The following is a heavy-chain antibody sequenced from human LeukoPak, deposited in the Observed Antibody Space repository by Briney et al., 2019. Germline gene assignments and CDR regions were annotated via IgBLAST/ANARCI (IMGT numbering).Heavy chain of an antibody. Sequence: SETLSLTCTVSGGSLSSYYWSWIRQPAGKGLEWIGRIYTSGSTNYNPSLKSRVTISVDTSKNQFSLKLSSVTAADTAVYYCAREDPGYRYEVATFDPWGQGTLVTVSS. CDR1: GGSLSSYY. J-gene: IGHJ5*02. CDR2: IYTSGST. D-gene: IGHD5-12*01. CDR3: AREDPGYRYEVATFDP. V-gene: IGHV4-4*07.